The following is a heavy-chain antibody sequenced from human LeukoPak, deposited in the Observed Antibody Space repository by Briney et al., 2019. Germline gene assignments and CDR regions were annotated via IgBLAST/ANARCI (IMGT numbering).Heavy chain of an antibody. CDR1: GFTFSSYS. CDR2: ISSSSSYI. CDR3: ARGGTGTTHNDAFDI. Sequence: GGSLRLSCAASGFTFSSYSMNWVRQAPGKGLEWVSSISSSSSYIYYADSVKGRFTISRDNAKNSLYLQMNSLRAEDTAVYYCARGGTGTTHNDAFDIWGQGTMVTVSS. V-gene: IGHV3-21*01. J-gene: IGHJ3*02. D-gene: IGHD1-7*01.